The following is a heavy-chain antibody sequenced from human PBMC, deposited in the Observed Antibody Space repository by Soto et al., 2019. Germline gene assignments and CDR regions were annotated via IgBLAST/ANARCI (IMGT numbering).Heavy chain of an antibody. D-gene: IGHD2-8*01. Sequence: QVQLQESGPGLVKPSETLSLTCTVSGGSISSYYWSWIRQPPGKGLEWIGYIYYSGSTNYNPSLKGPVTLSVNPSKNQFSLKLSSVTAADTAVYYCARRYAGNFDYWGQGTLVTVSS. J-gene: IGHJ4*02. CDR3: ARRYAGNFDY. CDR1: GGSISSYY. CDR2: IYYSGST. V-gene: IGHV4-59*01.